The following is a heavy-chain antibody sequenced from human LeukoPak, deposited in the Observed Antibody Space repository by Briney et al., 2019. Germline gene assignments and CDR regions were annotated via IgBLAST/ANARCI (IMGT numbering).Heavy chain of an antibody. CDR1: GFTFSNYW. D-gene: IGHD1-7*01. J-gene: IGHJ4*02. V-gene: IGHV3-7*01. CDR2: IKEDGSEK. CDR3: ARDKELGSQRASSFDY. Sequence: PGGSLRLSCEASGFTFSNYWMSWVRQAPGKGLEWVANIKEDGSEKYHVDSVMGRFTISRDNAKNSLYLQMSSLRVEDTAVYYCARDKELGSQRASSFDYWGQGTLLTVSS.